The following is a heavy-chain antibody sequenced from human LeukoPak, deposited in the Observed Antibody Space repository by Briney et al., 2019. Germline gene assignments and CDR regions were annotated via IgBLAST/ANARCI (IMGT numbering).Heavy chain of an antibody. J-gene: IGHJ5*02. D-gene: IGHD3-9*01. CDR2: IIPTLATT. CDR3: GKLVGAALTT. V-gene: IGHV1-69*11. Sequence: GASVKVSCKASGGSFRTSGVGWVRQAPGRGLEWMGRIIPTLATTTYAKRFQGRLEITTDESTTTAYMDLSGLAPEDSATHFCGKLVGAALTTWGQGTLVAVS. CDR1: GGSFRTSG.